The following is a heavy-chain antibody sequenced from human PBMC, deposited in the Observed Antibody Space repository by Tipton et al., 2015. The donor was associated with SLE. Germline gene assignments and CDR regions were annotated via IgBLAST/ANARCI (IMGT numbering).Heavy chain of an antibody. CDR3: ARHRQSGSYSALDY. J-gene: IGHJ4*02. D-gene: IGHD1-26*01. CDR1: GGSISSYY. CDR2: IYYSGST. Sequence: TLSLTCTVSGGSISSYYWSWIRQPPGKGLEWIGCIYYSGSTNCNPSLKSRVTISVDTSKNQVSLKLRSVTAADTAVYYCARHRQSGSYSALDYWGQGILVTVSS. V-gene: IGHV4-59*08.